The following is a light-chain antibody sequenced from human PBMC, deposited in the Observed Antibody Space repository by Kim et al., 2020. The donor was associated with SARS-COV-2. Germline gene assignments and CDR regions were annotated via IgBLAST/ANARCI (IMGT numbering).Light chain of an antibody. V-gene: IGKV3-15*01. J-gene: IGKJ4*01. CDR1: QSVNNN. Sequence: SPGERATLSCRASQSVNNNYLAWYQRKPGQAPRLLIYGASTRATGIPARFSGSGSETEFTLTISSLQSEDFAIYYCQQYSNWPLTFGGGTKVEIK. CDR2: GAS. CDR3: QQYSNWPLT.